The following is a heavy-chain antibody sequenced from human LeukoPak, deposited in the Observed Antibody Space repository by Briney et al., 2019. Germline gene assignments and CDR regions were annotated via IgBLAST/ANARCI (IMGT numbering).Heavy chain of an antibody. J-gene: IGHJ4*02. CDR1: GFAFSARI. D-gene: IGHD3-9*01. CDR2: IGSGGSASG. V-gene: IGHV3-23*05. CDR3: AHMTGFDY. Sequence: GGSLRLSCAASGFAFSARIMSWVRQAPGEGLEWVSSIGSGGSASGPYADSVKGRFTISRDNPRNTLYLEMNNLRADDTAVYYCAHMTGFDYWGQGALVTVSS.